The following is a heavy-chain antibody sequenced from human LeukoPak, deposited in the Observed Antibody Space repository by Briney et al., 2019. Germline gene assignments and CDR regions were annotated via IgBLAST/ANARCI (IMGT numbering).Heavy chain of an antibody. CDR3: ARDVDTALDY. Sequence: GRSLRLSCAASRSTFSNYAIHWVCQAPDKGLEWVTVISFDGSNKYYADSVKGRFTISRDNSKNTLYLQMNSLRAEDTAVYYCARDVDTALDYWGQGILVTVSS. CDR2: ISFDGSNK. J-gene: IGHJ4*02. CDR1: RSTFSNYA. V-gene: IGHV3-30-3*01. D-gene: IGHD5-18*01.